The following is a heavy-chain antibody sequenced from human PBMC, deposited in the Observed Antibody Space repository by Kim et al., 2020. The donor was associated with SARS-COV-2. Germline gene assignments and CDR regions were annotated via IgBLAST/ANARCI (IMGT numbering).Heavy chain of an antibody. CDR1: GYTFNNYV. J-gene: IGHJ4*02. Sequence: ASVKVSCKASGYTFNNYVITWVRQAPGQGLEWMGWISANNDNTNYAQKFKGRVTMTTDTSTSTVYVELRSLRSDDTAVYYCARRGNSYPLDYWGQGTLVTVSS. CDR3: ARRGNSYPLDY. CDR2: ISANNDNT. V-gene: IGHV1-18*01. D-gene: IGHD6-6*01.